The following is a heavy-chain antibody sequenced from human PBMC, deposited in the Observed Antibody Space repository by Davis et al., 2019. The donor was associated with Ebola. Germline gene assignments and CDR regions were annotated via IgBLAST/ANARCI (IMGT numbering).Heavy chain of an antibody. D-gene: IGHD6-13*01. J-gene: IGHJ4*02. Sequence: PGGSLRLSCAASGFHFNNYGMHWVRQAPGKGLEWVAVIWDDGSDKYYADSVKGRFAISRDNSKNTLYLQINSLRAEDTAIYYCARRHSSSWAYCDYWGQGTLVTVSS. CDR3: ARRHSSSWAYCDY. CDR2: IWDDGSDK. CDR1: GFHFNNYG. V-gene: IGHV3-33*08.